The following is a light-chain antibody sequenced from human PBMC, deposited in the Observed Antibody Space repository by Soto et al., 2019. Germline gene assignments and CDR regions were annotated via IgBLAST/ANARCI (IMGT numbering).Light chain of an antibody. CDR3: QQYGSSKLT. J-gene: IGKJ4*01. V-gene: IGKV3-20*01. Sequence: EIVLTQSPGTLSLSPGERATLSCRASQSVNNDYLAWYQQRPGQAPSLLIYGASSRATGIPDRFSGSGSGTDLIITIIGRLHEDFAVYYCQQYGSSKLTFGGGSKVEIK. CDR1: QSVNNDY. CDR2: GAS.